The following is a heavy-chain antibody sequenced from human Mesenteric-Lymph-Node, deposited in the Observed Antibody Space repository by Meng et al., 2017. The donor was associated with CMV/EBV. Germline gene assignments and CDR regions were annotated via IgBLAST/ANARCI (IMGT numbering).Heavy chain of an antibody. CDR2: INHSGST. Sequence: SETLSLTCAVFGGSFSGYYWSWIRQPPGKGLEWIGEINHSGSTSYNPSLKSRVTISVDTSKNQFSLKLSSVTAADTAVYYCARDYGDYWGQGTLVTVSS. CDR1: GGSFSGYY. J-gene: IGHJ4*02. CDR3: ARDYGDY. V-gene: IGHV4-34*01.